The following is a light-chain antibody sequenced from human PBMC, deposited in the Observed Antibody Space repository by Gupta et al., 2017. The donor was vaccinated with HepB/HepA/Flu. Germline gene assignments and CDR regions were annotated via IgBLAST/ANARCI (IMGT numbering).Light chain of an antibody. V-gene: IGLV1-44*01. Sequence: QSVLTQPPSASGTPGQVVTISCSGSSSNIVGNTGNCYQQLPGTDPPLLIYNNNQRRSAVPPRCSSDTNCDSTAPVTSTRDYAGDAADYCSQGDDRKHDHFVFGGGTKITVL. CDR2: NNN. J-gene: IGLJ1*01. CDR3: SQGDDRKHDHFV. CDR1: SSNIVGNT.